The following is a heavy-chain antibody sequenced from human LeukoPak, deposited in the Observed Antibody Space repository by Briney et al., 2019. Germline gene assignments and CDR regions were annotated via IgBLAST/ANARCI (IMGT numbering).Heavy chain of an antibody. CDR1: GFTFSAYW. V-gene: IGHV3-74*01. Sequence: AGGSLRLSCAASGFTFSAYWMHWVRQAPGKGLVWLSRINTGGNDIAYADSVKGRFTISGDNAKNTLYLQMNSLTVEDTAVYFCARSLVVGGTRPNDYWGQGTLVTVAS. J-gene: IGHJ4*02. D-gene: IGHD2-15*01. CDR3: ARSLVVGGTRPNDY. CDR2: INTGGNDI.